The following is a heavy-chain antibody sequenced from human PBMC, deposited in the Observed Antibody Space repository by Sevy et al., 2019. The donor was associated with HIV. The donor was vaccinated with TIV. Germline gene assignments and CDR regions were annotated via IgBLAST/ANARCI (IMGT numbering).Heavy chain of an antibody. D-gene: IGHD6-25*01. V-gene: IGHV3-30*18. CDR2: ISYDGSNK. CDR3: AKDIKTAQYYYYGMDV. J-gene: IGHJ6*02. CDR1: GFTFSSYG. Sequence: GGSLRLSCAASGFTFSSYGMHWVRQAPGKGLEWVAVISYDGSNKYYADSVKGRFTISRDNSKNTLYLQMNSLRAEDTAVYYCAKDIKTAQYYYYGMDVWGQGTLVTVSS.